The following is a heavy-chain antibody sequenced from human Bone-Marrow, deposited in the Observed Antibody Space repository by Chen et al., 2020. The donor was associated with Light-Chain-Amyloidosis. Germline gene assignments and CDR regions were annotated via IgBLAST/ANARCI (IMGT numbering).Heavy chain of an antibody. V-gene: IGHV5-51*01. J-gene: IGHJ4*01. D-gene: IGHD5-12*01. CDR1: GXXXPNYG. CDR3: ARRRDGYNFDY. CDR2: IYXDXSDA. Sequence: EQSGPEVKKPGESLKISCKGSGXXXPNYGIGWVRQMPGKGLEWMGVIYXDXSDARYSPSXXGXXXXXAXXXITTAYLQWRSLKASDTAMYYCARRRDGYNFDYWG.